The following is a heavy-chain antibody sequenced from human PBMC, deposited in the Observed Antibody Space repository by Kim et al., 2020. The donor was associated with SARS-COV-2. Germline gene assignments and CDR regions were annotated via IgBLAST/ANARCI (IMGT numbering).Heavy chain of an antibody. D-gene: IGHD6-19*01. Sequence: GGSLRLSCAASGFTFDDYAMHWVRQAPGKGLEWVSGISWNSGSIGYADSVKGRFTISRDNAKNSLYLQMNSLRAEDTALYYCAKVPRRALAVAGTGGWFDPWGQGTLVTVSS. CDR1: GFTFDDYA. CDR2: ISWNSGSI. V-gene: IGHV3-9*01. CDR3: AKVPRRALAVAGTGGWFDP. J-gene: IGHJ5*02.